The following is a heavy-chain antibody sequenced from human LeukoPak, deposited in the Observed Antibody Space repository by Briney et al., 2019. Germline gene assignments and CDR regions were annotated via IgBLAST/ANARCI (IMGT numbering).Heavy chain of an antibody. CDR2: IYSGGST. CDR1: GFTVSGSY. CDR3: AKDEAYYDFWSGYYTY. D-gene: IGHD3-3*01. V-gene: IGHV3-53*01. J-gene: IGHJ4*02. Sequence: GGSLRLSCAASGFTVSGSYMTWVRQAPGQGLEWVSLIYSGGSTYYADSVKGRFTISRDNSKNTLYLQMNSLRAEDTAVYYCAKDEAYYDFWSGYYTYWGQGTLVTVS.